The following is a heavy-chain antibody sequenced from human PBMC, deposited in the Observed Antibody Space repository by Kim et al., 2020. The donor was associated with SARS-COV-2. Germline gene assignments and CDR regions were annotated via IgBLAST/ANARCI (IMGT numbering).Heavy chain of an antibody. Sequence: SETLSLTCTVSGGSISSGGYYWSWIRQLPGKGLEWIGYIYYNGNTYFNPSLKSRSAISLDTSKTQFSLRLRSVTAADTAVYYCARSPGPDWGTYYYYYY. CDR2: IYYNGNT. V-gene: IGHV4-31*03. D-gene: IGHD7-27*01. CDR1: GGSISSGGYY. CDR3: ARSPGPDWGTYYYYYY. J-gene: IGHJ6*03.